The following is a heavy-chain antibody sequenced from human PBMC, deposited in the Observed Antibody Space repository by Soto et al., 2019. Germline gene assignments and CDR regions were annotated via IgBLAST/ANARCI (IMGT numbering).Heavy chain of an antibody. CDR2: IIPISGTT. Sequence: QVQLVQSGAEVKQPGSSVKVSCKASGDVFRSYGINWVRQAPGQGLEWMGGIIPISGTTNYAQKFQGRVAITADESMDTVYMELSRLRSEDTAVYFCARVRCFNGLCHTADYGMDVWGQGTSVTVSS. V-gene: IGHV1-69*01. CDR3: ARVRCFNGLCHTADYGMDV. D-gene: IGHD2-8*01. J-gene: IGHJ6*02. CDR1: GDVFRSYG.